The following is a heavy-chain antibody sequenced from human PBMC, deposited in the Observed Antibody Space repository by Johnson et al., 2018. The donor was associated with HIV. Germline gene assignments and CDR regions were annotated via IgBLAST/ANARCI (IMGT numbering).Heavy chain of an antibody. D-gene: IGHD6-13*01. Sequence: QVQLVESGGGLVQPGGSLRLSCTASGFPFSTYAMHWVRQAPGKGLEYVSAISSSGSTRYYADSVKGRFTISRDNAKNSLYLQMNSLRAEDTAVYYCARYQQLVRDGAFDIWGQGTMVTVSS. CDR1: GFPFSTYA. J-gene: IGHJ3*02. CDR3: ARYQQLVRDGAFDI. V-gene: IGHV3-64*04. CDR2: ISSSGSTR.